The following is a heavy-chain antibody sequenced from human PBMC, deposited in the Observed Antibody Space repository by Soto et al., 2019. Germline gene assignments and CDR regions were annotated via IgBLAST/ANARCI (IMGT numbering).Heavy chain of an antibody. Sequence: SLRLSGAASGFSFSSYSMHWVRQAPGKGLEWVAVISYDGSNKYYADSVKGRFTITRDSSKNTVSLQMNSLRLEDTAVYYCARAPPRGIAAPGTWGSGMDVWGQGTTVTVSS. CDR2: ISYDGSNK. CDR1: GFSFSSYS. J-gene: IGHJ6*02. CDR3: ARAPPRGIAAPGTWGSGMDV. D-gene: IGHD6-13*01. V-gene: IGHV3-30*04.